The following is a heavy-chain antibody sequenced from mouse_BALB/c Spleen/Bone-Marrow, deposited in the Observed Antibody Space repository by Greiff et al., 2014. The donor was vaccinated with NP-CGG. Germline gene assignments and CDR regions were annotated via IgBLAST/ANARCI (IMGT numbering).Heavy chain of an antibody. J-gene: IGHJ3*01. CDR2: ISSGGST. V-gene: IGHV5-6-5*01. CDR3: ARGYDGYYGFAY. CDR1: GFTFSSYA. Sequence: EVKLQESGGGLVKPGGSLKLSCAASGFTFSSYAMSWVRQTPEKRLGWVASISSGGSTYYPDSVKGRFTIARDNARNILYLQMSSLRSEDTAMYDCARGYDGYYGFAYWGQGTLVTVSA. D-gene: IGHD2-3*01.